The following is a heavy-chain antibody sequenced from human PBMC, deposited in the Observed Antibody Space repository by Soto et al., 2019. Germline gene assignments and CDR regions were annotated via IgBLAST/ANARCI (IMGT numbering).Heavy chain of an antibody. D-gene: IGHD3-22*01. CDR2: VRKKASSYST. CDR3: TRVGSGWAFDI. V-gene: IGHV3-72*01. J-gene: IGHJ3*02. CDR1: GFSFSDHY. Sequence: KLVESGGGLVQPGGSLRLSCAASGFSFSDHYMAWVRQAPGKGLEWVGIVRKKASSYSTEYGASGKGSFTVSRDDSKDSLYLQMNSVRTEDTALYLCTRVGSGWAFDIWGQGTMVAVCS.